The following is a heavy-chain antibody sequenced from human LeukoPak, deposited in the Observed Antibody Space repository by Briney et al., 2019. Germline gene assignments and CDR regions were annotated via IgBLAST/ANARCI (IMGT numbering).Heavy chain of an antibody. V-gene: IGHV3-30*02. CDR3: ATPRGSVTAIGYFDY. J-gene: IGHJ4*02. CDR1: GFTFSSYG. Sequence: GGSLRLSCAAAGFTFSSYGMHWVRQAPGRGLEWVAFIRYDGSNKYYADSVKGRFTISRDNSKNTLYLQMNSLRAEDTAVYYCATPRGSVTAIGYFDYWGQGTLVTVSS. D-gene: IGHD2-21*02. CDR2: IRYDGSNK.